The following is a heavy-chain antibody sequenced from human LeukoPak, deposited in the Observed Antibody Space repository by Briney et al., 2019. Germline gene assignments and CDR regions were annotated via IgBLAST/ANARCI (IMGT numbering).Heavy chain of an antibody. CDR2: ISAYNGNT. Sequence: GSSVKVSCKASEGTFSSYAISWVRQAPGQGLEWMGWISAYNGNTNYAQKLQGRVTMTTDTSTSTAYMELRSLRSDDTAVYYCARDNYDILTGSYGMDVWGQGTTVTVSS. CDR3: ARDNYDILTGSYGMDV. D-gene: IGHD3-9*01. CDR1: EGTFSSYA. J-gene: IGHJ6*02. V-gene: IGHV1-18*01.